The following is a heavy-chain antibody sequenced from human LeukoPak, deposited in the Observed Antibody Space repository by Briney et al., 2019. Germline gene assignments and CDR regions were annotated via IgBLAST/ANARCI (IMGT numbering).Heavy chain of an antibody. CDR1: GGTFSSYA. V-gene: IGHV1-69*13. CDR3: ARVSGSSWFSDAMDV. Sequence: GASVKVSCKASGGTFSSYAISWVRQAPGQGLEWMGGIIPIFGTANYGQKFQGRVTITADESTSTAYMELSSLRSEDTAVYYCARVSGSSWFSDAMDVWGQGTTVTVSS. CDR2: IIPIFGTA. J-gene: IGHJ6*02. D-gene: IGHD6-13*01.